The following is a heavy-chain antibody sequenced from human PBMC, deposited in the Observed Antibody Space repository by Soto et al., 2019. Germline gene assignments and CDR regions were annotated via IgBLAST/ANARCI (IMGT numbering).Heavy chain of an antibody. CDR1: GGSISRYY. D-gene: IGHD5-12*01. CDR3: ARRGSDYEWYFFDY. J-gene: IGHJ4*02. Sequence: QVQLQESGPGLVKPSETLSLTCTVSGGSISRYYWSCIRQPPGKGLEWIGYIFYSGSTIYNPSLGSRVTMSVDTSKNRVSLKLSPVTAADTAVYYCARRGSDYEWYFFDYWGQGTLVTVSS. V-gene: IGHV4-59*12. CDR2: IFYSGST.